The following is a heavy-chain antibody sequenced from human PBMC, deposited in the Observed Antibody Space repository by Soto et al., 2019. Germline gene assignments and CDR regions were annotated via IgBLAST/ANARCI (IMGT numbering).Heavy chain of an antibody. CDR3: ARQSSIVGADY. Sequence: SETLSLTCTVSGGSISSSSYYWGWIRQPPGKGLEWIGSIYYSGSTYYNPSLKSRVTISVDTSKNQFSLKLSSVTAADTAVYYCARQSSIVGADYWGQGTLVTVSS. J-gene: IGHJ4*02. V-gene: IGHV4-39*01. CDR1: GGSISSSSYY. D-gene: IGHD1-26*01. CDR2: IYYSGST.